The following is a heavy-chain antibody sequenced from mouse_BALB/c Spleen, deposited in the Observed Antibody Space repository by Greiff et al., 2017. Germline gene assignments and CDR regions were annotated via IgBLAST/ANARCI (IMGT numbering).Heavy chain of an antibody. CDR1: GYTFTSYW. CDR2: INPSNGGT. Sequence: QVHVKQPGAELVKPGASVKLSCKASGYTFTSYWMHWVKLRPGQGFEWIGEINPSNGGTNYNEKFKRKATLTVDKSSSTAYMQLSSLTSEDSAVYYCTTPDSSGYGGMDYWGQGTSVTVSA. J-gene: IGHJ4*01. V-gene: IGHV1S16*01. D-gene: IGHD3-2*01. CDR3: TTPDSSGYGGMDY.